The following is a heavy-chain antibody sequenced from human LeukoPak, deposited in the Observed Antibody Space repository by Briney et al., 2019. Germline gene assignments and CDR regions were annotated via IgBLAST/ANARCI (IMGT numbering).Heavy chain of an antibody. V-gene: IGHV1-8*01. CDR2: MNPNSGNT. D-gene: IGHD2-2*03. CDR1: GYTFTSYD. Sequence: ASVKVSCKASGYTFTSYDINWVRQATGQGLEWMGWMNPNSGNTGYAQKFQGRVTMTRNTSISTAYMELSSLRSEDTAVYYCARGMDILVVPDAIAFDPWGQGTLVTVSS. J-gene: IGHJ5*02. CDR3: ARGMDILVVPDAIAFDP.